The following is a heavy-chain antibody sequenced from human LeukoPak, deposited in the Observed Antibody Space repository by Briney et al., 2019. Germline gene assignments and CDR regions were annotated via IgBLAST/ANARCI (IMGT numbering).Heavy chain of an antibody. J-gene: IGHJ3*02. Sequence: GGSLRLSCAASGFTLSGAAIHWVRQASGKGLDWVGRIRSKGNNYATAYAASVKGRFTISRDDSKNTAYLQMNSLRIEDTAMYYCTRVVGGYDWNDAFDIWGQGTMVTVSS. V-gene: IGHV3-73*01. CDR2: IRSKGNNYAT. CDR1: GFTLSGAA. CDR3: TRVVGGYDWNDAFDI. D-gene: IGHD5-12*01.